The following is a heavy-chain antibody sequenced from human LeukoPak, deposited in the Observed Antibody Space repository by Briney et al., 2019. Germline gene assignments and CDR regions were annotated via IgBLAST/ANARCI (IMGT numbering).Heavy chain of an antibody. CDR1: GYSISSGYY. J-gene: IGHJ4*02. Sequence: SETLSLTCTVSGYSISSGYYWGWIRQPPGKGLEWIGSIYHSGSTYYNPSLKSRVTISVDTPKNQFSLKLSSVTAADTAVYYCARENSGSYSRGFDYWGQGTLVTVSS. CDR2: IYHSGST. V-gene: IGHV4-38-2*02. CDR3: ARENSGSYSRGFDY. D-gene: IGHD1-26*01.